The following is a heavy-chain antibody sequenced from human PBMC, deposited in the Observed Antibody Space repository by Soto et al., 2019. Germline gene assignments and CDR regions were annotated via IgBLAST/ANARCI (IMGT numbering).Heavy chain of an antibody. CDR2: IYYSGST. J-gene: IGHJ4*02. CDR3: ARFTFKYCGGDCYSAPFDY. Sequence: SETLSLTCTVSGGSISSYYWSWIRQPPGKGLEWIGYIYYSGSTNYNPSLKSRVTISVDTSKNQFSLKLSSVTAADTAVYYCARFTFKYCGGDCYSAPFDYWGQGTLVT. V-gene: IGHV4-59*01. CDR1: GGSISSYY. D-gene: IGHD2-21*02.